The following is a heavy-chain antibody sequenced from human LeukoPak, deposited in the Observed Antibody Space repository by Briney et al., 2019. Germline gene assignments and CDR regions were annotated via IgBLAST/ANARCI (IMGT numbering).Heavy chain of an antibody. J-gene: IGHJ4*02. CDR2: MNPNSGNT. D-gene: IGHD3-16*01. CDR1: GYTFTGYY. CDR3: ARGALWGISY. Sequence: ASVKVSCKASGYTFTGYYMHWVRQAPGQGLEWMGWMNPNSGNTGYAQKFQGRVTMTRNTSISTAYMELSSLRSEDTAVYYCARGALWGISYWGQGTLVTVSS. V-gene: IGHV1-8*02.